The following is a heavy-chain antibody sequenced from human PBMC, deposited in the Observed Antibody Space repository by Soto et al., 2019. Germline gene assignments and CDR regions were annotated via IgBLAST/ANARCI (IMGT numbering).Heavy chain of an antibody. V-gene: IGHV3-11*06. J-gene: IGHJ3*02. D-gene: IGHD6-13*01. Sequence: QVQLVESGGGLVKPGGSLRLSCAASGFTFSDYYMSWIRQAPGKGLEWVSYISSSSSYTNYADSVKGRCTISRDNAKNSLYLQMNSLRAEDTAVYYCARVGAAAGNDAFDIWGQGTMVTVSS. CDR1: GFTFSDYY. CDR3: ARVGAAAGNDAFDI. CDR2: ISSSSSYT.